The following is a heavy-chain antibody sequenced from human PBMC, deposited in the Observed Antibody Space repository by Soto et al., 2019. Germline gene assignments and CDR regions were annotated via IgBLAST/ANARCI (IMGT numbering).Heavy chain of an antibody. CDR1: GGSVNSGNYY. J-gene: IGHJ3*02. CDR2: MSHSGGT. CDR3: ARVVRGTATTGVDAFDI. D-gene: IGHD1-1*01. V-gene: IGHV4-34*01. Sequence: QVQLQQWGAGLLKPSETLSLTCAVFGGSVNSGNYYWSWIRQPPGKGLEWIGEMSHSGGTHFNPSLKGRVTISVDTSKNQFSLKMSSVTAADTALYYCARVVRGTATTGVDAFDIWGPGTMVTVSS.